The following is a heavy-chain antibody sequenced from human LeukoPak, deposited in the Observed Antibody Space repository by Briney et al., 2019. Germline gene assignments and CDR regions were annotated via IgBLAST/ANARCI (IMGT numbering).Heavy chain of an antibody. CDR3: ATTYGDYPYNWFDP. D-gene: IGHD4-17*01. Sequence: SETLSLTCAVYGGSFSGYYWSWIRQPPGKGLEWIGEINHSGSTNYNPSLKSRVTISVDTSKNQFSLKLSFVTAADTAVYYCATTYGDYPYNWFDPWGQGTLVTVSS. CDR1: GGSFSGYY. CDR2: INHSGST. V-gene: IGHV4-34*01. J-gene: IGHJ5*02.